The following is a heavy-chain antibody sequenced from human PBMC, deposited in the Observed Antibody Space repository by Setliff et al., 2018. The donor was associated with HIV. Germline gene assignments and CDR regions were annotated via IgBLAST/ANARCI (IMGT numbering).Heavy chain of an antibody. J-gene: IGHJ4*02. CDR1: GFIFSRYA. Sequence: PGGSLRLSCAASGFIFSRYAMHWVRQSPGKGLEWVAVIWYDGSNKYYADSVKGRFTVSRDNSKNTLFLQMNSRTVEDTAIYYCARGRKELLFARRDTGFDYWGQGTLVTVSS. CDR3: ARGRKELLFARRDTGFDY. V-gene: IGHV3-33*08. D-gene: IGHD2-21*02. CDR2: IWYDGSNK.